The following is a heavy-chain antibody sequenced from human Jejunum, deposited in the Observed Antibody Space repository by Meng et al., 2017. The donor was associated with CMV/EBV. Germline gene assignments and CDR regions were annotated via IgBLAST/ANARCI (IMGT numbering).Heavy chain of an antibody. CDR3: AKGGDGSKRIDY. V-gene: IGHV3-23*01. CDR2: ISASGGST. D-gene: IGHD2-15*01. CDR1: GFTFKNYV. J-gene: IGHJ4*02. Sequence: SGFTFKNYVMTGVRQAPGKGLEWVSSISASGGSTFYADSVKGRCSISRDNSNNALYLQINSLRAEDTAVFYCAKGGDGSKRIDYWGQGILVTVSS.